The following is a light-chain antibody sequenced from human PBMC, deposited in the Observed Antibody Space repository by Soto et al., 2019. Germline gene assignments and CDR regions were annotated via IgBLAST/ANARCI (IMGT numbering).Light chain of an antibody. CDR2: XNN. CDR1: SSNIGNNY. V-gene: IGLV1-51*02. J-gene: IGLJ1*01. CDR3: GTWDSSLSAYV. Sequence: QSVLTQPPSVSAAPGQKVTISCYGSSSNIGNNYVSWYQQLPGTAPKLLIYXNNKRPXXXXXRFSGSKXGTSATLGITGLXXXXXXXXYCGTWDSSLSAYVFGTGTKLTVL.